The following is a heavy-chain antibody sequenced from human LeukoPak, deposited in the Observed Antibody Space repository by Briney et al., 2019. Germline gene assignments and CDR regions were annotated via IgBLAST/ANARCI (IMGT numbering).Heavy chain of an antibody. D-gene: IGHD3-22*01. V-gene: IGHV3-30*18. Sequence: GGSLRLSCAASGFTFSNYNIHWVRQAPGKGLEWVAVISYDGRNKYYADSVKGRFTISRDNSKNTVYLQMNSLRAEDTAVYYCAKYFSGSFDYWGQGTLVTVSS. CDR2: ISYDGRNK. CDR1: GFTFSNYN. CDR3: AKYFSGSFDY. J-gene: IGHJ4*02.